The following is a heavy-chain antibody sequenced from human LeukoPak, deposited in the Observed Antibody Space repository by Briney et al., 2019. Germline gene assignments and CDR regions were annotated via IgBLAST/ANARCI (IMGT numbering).Heavy chain of an antibody. D-gene: IGHD3-10*02. V-gene: IGHV3-23*01. Sequence: GGSLRLSCAASGFTFSSYAMSWVRQAQGKGLEWVSAISGSGGSTYYADSVKGRFTLSRDNSKNTLYLQMNSQRAEDTAVYDCAKVGYYVDNWFDPWGQGTLVTVSP. CDR3: AKVGYYVDNWFDP. CDR2: ISGSGGST. CDR1: GFTFSSYA. J-gene: IGHJ5*02.